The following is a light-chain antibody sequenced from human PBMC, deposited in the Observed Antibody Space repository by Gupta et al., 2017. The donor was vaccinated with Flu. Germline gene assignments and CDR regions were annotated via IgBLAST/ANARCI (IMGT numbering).Light chain of an antibody. J-gene: IGLJ1*01. CDR1: STNIGSNF. CDR3: SAWDDSLNGHYV. V-gene: IGLV1-44*01. CDR2: CNN. Sequence: SLLAQPPSASATAGQRVITSSYGSSTNIGSNFVIWYQQLPGTAPKLLINCNNQRPSWVLDRCSSAKSCASSALAVSGLQSDDEADYYYSAWDDSLNGHYVFGTGTKVTVL.